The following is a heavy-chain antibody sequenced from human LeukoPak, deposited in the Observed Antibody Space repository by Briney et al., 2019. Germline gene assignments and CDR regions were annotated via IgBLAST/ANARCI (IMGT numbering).Heavy chain of an antibody. V-gene: IGHV4-61*02. CDR1: GGSISSGSYY. CDR2: IYTSGST. J-gene: IGHJ4*02. D-gene: IGHD5-18*01. Sequence: TSETLSLTCTVSGGSISSGSYYWSWIRQPAGKGLEWIGRIYTSGSTNYNPSLKSRVTISVDTSKNQFSLKLSSVTAADTAVYYCARDPHPSYGQYLVDYWGQGTLVTVSS. CDR3: ARDPHPSYGQYLVDY.